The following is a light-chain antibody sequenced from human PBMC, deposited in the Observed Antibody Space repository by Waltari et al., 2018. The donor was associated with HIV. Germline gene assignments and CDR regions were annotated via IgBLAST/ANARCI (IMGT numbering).Light chain of an antibody. J-gene: IGKJ2*01. V-gene: IGKV1-39*01. Sequence: DIQMTQSPSSLSASVGDRVTITCRANQNINRYLNWYRQKPGKAPTLLIFGSSTLQSGVPARVSASGSGIDFILTITGVQHEDFATYLCQQSQAIPATFGQGTK. CDR2: GSS. CDR1: QNINRY. CDR3: QQSQAIPAT.